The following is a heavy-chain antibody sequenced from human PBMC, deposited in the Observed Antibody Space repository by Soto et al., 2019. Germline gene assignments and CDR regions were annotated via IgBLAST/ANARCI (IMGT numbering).Heavy chain of an antibody. CDR1: GYTFTSYG. CDR3: ARWAGGDYVPYYYYYMDV. Sequence: ASVTVSCQASGYTFTSYGISWVRQAPGQGLEWMGWISAYNGNTNYAQKLQGRVTMTTDTSTSTAYMELRSLRSDDTAVYYCARWAGGDYVPYYYYYMDVWGKGTTVTVSS. CDR2: ISAYNGNT. V-gene: IGHV1-18*01. D-gene: IGHD4-17*01. J-gene: IGHJ6*03.